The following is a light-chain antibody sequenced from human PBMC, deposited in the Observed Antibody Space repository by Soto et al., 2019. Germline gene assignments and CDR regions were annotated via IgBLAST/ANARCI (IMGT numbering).Light chain of an antibody. J-gene: IGLJ1*01. Sequence: QSALTQPASVSGSPGQSITISCTGTSSDVGGYNYVSWYQQHPGKVPKVMIYEVSNRPSGVSNRFSASKSGNTASLTISGLQSEDEADYYCGSYSSASRSYLFGTGTKLTVL. V-gene: IGLV2-14*01. CDR1: SSDVGGYNY. CDR2: EVS. CDR3: GSYSSASRSYL.